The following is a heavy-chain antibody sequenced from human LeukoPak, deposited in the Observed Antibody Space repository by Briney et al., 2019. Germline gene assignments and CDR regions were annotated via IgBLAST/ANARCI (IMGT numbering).Heavy chain of an antibody. CDR1: GFTFSSYS. Sequence: GGSLRLSCAASGFTFSSYSMNWVRQAPGKGLEWVSSISSRSSYIYYADSVKGRFTISGDNAKNSLYLQMNSLRAEDTAVYYCARGYYDSSGYYLRWFDPWGQGTLVTVSS. D-gene: IGHD3-22*01. J-gene: IGHJ5*02. V-gene: IGHV3-21*01. CDR3: ARGYYDSSGYYLRWFDP. CDR2: ISSRSSYI.